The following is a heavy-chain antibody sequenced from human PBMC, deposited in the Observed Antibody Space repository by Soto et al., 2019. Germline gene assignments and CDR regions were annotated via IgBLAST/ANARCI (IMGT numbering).Heavy chain of an antibody. D-gene: IGHD3-22*01. J-gene: IGHJ3*02. CDR1: GYTFTSYG. CDR3: ASDSLMIDVIDAFDI. V-gene: IGHV1-18*01. CDR2: ISAYNGKT. Sequence: QVQLVQSGAEVKKPGASVKVSCKASGYTFTSYGISWVRQAPGQGLEWMGWISAYNGKTNYAQKLQGRVTVTTDTSTSTAYMELRSLRSDDTAVYYCASDSLMIDVIDAFDIWGQGTMVTVSS.